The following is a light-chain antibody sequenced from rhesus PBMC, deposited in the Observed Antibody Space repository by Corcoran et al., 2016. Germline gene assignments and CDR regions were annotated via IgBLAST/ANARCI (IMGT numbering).Light chain of an antibody. CDR1: QSVSSY. CDR3: YQHSSGYS. V-gene: IGKV3-10*01. CDR2: GAS. Sequence: QVILTQSPATLSLSPGERATLSCRASQSVSSYLAWYQQKPGQAPSLLIYGASSRATGIPDRFRGRGSGTECTLTIRSLEREDVGVYHCYQHSSGYSFGQGTKVEIK. J-gene: IGKJ2*01.